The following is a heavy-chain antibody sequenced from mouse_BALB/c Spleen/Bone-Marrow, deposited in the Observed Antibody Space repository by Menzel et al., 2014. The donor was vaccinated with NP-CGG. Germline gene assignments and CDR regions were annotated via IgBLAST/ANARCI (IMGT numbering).Heavy chain of an antibody. CDR1: GYTFSNYW. D-gene: IGHD2-14*01. CDR3: TTLVRSDFDY. J-gene: IGHJ2*01. CDR2: IYPGNSDT. V-gene: IGHV1-5*01. Sequence: VQLQQPGTVLARPGAAVKMSCKASGYTFSNYWMHWVKQRPGQGLEWIGTIYPGNSDTTYNQKFKGKAKLTAVTSTSTAYMERSSLTNEDSAVYYWTTLVRSDFDYWGQGTTLTVSS.